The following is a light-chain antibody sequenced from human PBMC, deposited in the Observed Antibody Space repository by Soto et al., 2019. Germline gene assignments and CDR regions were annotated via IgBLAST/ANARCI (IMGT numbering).Light chain of an antibody. CDR3: QQYENYWT. CDR2: DAS. V-gene: IGKV1-5*01. J-gene: IGKJ1*01. CDR1: QTISSW. Sequence: DIPMTQSPFTLSASVGDRVTITCRASQTISSWLAWYQQIPGKAPKLLVYDASNLESGVPSRFSGSGSGTEFTLTISSLQPEDFAVYYCQQYENYWTFGQGTKVEIK.